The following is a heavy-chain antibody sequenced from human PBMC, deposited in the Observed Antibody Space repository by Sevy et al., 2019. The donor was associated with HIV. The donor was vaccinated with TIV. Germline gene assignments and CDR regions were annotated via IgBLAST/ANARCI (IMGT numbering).Heavy chain of an antibody. CDR3: AKDTRLHVGELSLLYYYGMDV. D-gene: IGHD3-16*02. V-gene: IGHV3-30*02. CDR2: IRYDGSNK. CDR1: GFTFSSYG. J-gene: IGHJ6*02. Sequence: GGSLRLSCAASGFTFSSYGMHWVRQAPGKGLEWVAFIRYDGSNKYYADSVKGRFTISRDNSKNTLYLQMNSLRDEDTDVYYCAKDTRLHVGELSLLYYYGMDVWGQGTTVTVSS.